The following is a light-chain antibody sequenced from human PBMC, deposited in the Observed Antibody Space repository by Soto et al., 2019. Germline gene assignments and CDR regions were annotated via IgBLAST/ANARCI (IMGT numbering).Light chain of an antibody. CDR3: QQYNSYSGT. Sequence: IQLTQSPSTLSASVGDRVTITCRASQSISSWLAWYQQKPGKAPKLLIYDASSLESGVPLRFSGSGSGTEFTLTISSLQPDDFATYYCQQYNSYSGTFGQGTKVDIK. CDR1: QSISSW. J-gene: IGKJ1*01. CDR2: DAS. V-gene: IGKV1-5*01.